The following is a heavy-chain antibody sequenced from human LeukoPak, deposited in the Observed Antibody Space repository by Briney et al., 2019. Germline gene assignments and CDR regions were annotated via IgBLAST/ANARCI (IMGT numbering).Heavy chain of an antibody. CDR2: ISGSGGST. J-gene: IGHJ6*03. CDR1: GFTFSNYA. V-gene: IGHV3-23*01. D-gene: IGHD3-9*01. CDR3: AKDGGEYYDILTGYYPRLYYMDV. Sequence: PGGSLRLSCAASGFTFSNYAMSWVRQAPGKGLEWVSAISGSGGSTYYADSVKGRFTISRGNSKNTLYLQMNSLRAEDTAVYYCAKDGGEYYDILTGYYPRLYYMDVWGKGTTVTISS.